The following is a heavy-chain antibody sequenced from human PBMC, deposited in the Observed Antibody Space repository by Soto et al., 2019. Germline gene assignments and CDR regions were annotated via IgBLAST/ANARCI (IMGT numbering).Heavy chain of an antibody. J-gene: IGHJ4*02. CDR2: LSFDGSKK. V-gene: IGHV3-30-3*01. Sequence: PGGSLRLSCAASGFTFSSYAMHWVRQAPGKGLEWVRVLSFDGSKKYYADSVKGRFTISRDNSKNTLYLQMNSLRAEDTAVYYCARVPSMRYISGWYFDYWGPGTLVTVSS. D-gene: IGHD6-19*01. CDR1: GFTFSSYA. CDR3: ARVPSMRYISGWYFDY.